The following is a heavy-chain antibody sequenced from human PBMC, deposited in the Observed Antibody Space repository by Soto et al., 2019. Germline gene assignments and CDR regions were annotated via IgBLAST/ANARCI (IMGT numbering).Heavy chain of an antibody. CDR1: GGSFSGYY. CDR2: INHSGST. Sequence: SETLSLTCAVYGGSFSGYYWSWIRQPPGKGLEWIGEINHSGSTNYNPSLKSRVTISVDTSKNQFSLKLSSVTAADTAVYYCARVKRDILTGRKPFDYWGQGTLVTVSS. D-gene: IGHD3-9*01. CDR3: ARVKRDILTGRKPFDY. V-gene: IGHV4-34*01. J-gene: IGHJ4*02.